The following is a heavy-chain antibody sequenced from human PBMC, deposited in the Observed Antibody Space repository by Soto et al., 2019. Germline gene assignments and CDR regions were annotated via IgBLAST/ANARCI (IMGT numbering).Heavy chain of an antibody. CDR1: GYTFTSYA. D-gene: IGHD6-13*01. CDR3: AQVPDIAAAANCDY. Sequence: QVQLVQSGAEVKKPGASVKVSCKASGYTFTSYAMHWVRQAPGQRLEWMGWINAGNGNTKYSQKFQGRVTITRATSASTAYLDLSSLRSEDTAVYYFAQVPDIAAAANCDYWGQGTLVTVSS. V-gene: IGHV1-3*01. CDR2: INAGNGNT. J-gene: IGHJ4*02.